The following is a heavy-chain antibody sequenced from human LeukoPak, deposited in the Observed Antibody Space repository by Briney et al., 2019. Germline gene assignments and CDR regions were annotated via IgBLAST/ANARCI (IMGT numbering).Heavy chain of an antibody. CDR3: AHRRRTAMITGAFDI. CDR2: IYWDDDK. V-gene: IGHV2-5*02. CDR1: GFSLTTRGVG. J-gene: IGHJ3*02. D-gene: IGHD5-18*01. Sequence: ESGPTLVKPTQTLTLTCTFSGFSLTTRGVGVGWIRQPPGKALEWLALIYWDDDKRYSPSLKSRLTISKDTSKNQVVLRLTNMDPVDTATYYCAHRRRTAMITGAFDIWGQGSMVTVSS.